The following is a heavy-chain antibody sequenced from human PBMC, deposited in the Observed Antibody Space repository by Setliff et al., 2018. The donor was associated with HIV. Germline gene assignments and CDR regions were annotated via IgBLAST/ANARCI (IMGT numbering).Heavy chain of an antibody. J-gene: IGHJ3*02. CDR1: GGYMSPYY. Sequence: SETLSLTCSVSGGYMSPYYWTWIRQPAGRGLEWIGRIYPTGSTIYNPSLRSRVTMSVDTSKNQFSLRLSSVTAADTAVYYCARVFPPIRGAPFGTPPGAFDIWGQGTMVTVSS. V-gene: IGHV4-4*07. CDR3: ARVFPPIRGAPFGTPPGAFDI. D-gene: IGHD2-15*01. CDR2: IYPTGST.